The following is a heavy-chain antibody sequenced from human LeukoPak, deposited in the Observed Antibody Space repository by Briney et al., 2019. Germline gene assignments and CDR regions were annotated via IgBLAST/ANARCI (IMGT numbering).Heavy chain of an antibody. Sequence: GGSLRLSCAASGVTLSDHHMDWVRQALGKGLEWVGRTRDKTRGYTTEYAASVKGRFTISRDDSQTSLYLQMNSLKTEDTAVYFCARDEGEGDNSAFDIWGQGTVVTVSS. D-gene: IGHD3-22*01. J-gene: IGHJ3*02. CDR1: GVTLSDHH. CDR2: TRDKTRGYTT. V-gene: IGHV3-72*01. CDR3: ARDEGEGDNSAFDI.